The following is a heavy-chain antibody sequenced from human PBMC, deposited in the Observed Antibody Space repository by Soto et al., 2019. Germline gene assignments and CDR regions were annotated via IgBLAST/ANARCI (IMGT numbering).Heavy chain of an antibody. V-gene: IGHV3-23*01. J-gene: IGHJ4*02. Sequence: EVQLLESGGGLVQPGGSLRLSCAASGFTFSTYAMIWVRQAPGKGLEWVSAISGSGDSTYYADSVKGRFTISRENSKNTLYLQMSSLRAEDTAIYYCAKDSFINLRGYDSYWGQGTLVTVSS. CDR2: ISGSGDST. CDR1: GFTFSTYA. D-gene: IGHD5-12*01. CDR3: AKDSFINLRGYDSY.